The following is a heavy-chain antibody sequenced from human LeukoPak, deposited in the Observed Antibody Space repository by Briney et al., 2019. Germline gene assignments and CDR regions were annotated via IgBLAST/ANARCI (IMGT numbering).Heavy chain of an antibody. CDR2: ISGSTGST. CDR1: GFTFSSDA. CDR3: AKDGERGSYSYFDY. V-gene: IGHV3-23*01. Sequence: GGSLRLSCAASGFTFSSDAMSWVRQARGKGLDSVAAISGSTGSTYYADSVKGRFTISRDNSKNTLYLQMKSLRAEDTAVYYCAKDGERGSYSYFDYWGQGTLVTVSS. J-gene: IGHJ4*02. D-gene: IGHD1-26*01.